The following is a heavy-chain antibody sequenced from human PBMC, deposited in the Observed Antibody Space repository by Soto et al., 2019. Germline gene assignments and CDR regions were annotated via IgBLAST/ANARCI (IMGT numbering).Heavy chain of an antibody. V-gene: IGHV1-46*01. Sequence: EASVKVSCKASGYTFTSYYMHWVRQAPGQGLEWMGIINPSGGSTSYAQKFQGRVTMTRDTSTSTVYMELSSLRSEDTAVYYCARDLRFGELLEYYFDYWGQGTLVTVSS. D-gene: IGHD3-10*01. J-gene: IGHJ4*02. CDR3: ARDLRFGELLEYYFDY. CDR1: GYTFTSYY. CDR2: INPSGGST.